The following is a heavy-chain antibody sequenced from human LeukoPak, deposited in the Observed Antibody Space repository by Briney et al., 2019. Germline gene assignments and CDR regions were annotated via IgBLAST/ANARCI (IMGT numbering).Heavy chain of an antibody. CDR3: ARDRYSSGEGVVIDAFDI. Sequence: SETLSLTCTVSGGSISSSSYYWGWIRQPPGKGLEWIGNIYYSGSTYYSPSLKSRVTISVDTSKNQFSLKLSSVTAADTAVYYCARDRYSSGEGVVIDAFDIWGQGTMVTVSS. J-gene: IGHJ3*02. V-gene: IGHV4-39*02. CDR2: IYYSGST. CDR1: GGSISSSSYY. D-gene: IGHD3-3*01.